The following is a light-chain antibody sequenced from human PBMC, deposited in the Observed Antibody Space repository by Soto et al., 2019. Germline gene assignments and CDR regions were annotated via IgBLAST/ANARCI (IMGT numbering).Light chain of an antibody. CDR1: QTISSW. V-gene: IGKV1-5*03. CDR3: QPYNSYSEA. J-gene: IGKJ1*01. Sequence: DIQITQSPSTLSGSVGDRSTITCLASQTISSWLAWYQQKPGKAAKLLIYKASTLKSGVTSRFSGSGSGTEFTLTISSLQPDDFATYYCQPYNSYSEAVGPGTQVEIK. CDR2: KAS.